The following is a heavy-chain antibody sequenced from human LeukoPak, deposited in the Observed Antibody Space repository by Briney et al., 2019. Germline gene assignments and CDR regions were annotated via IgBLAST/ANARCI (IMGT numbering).Heavy chain of an antibody. D-gene: IGHD6-19*01. J-gene: IGHJ5*02. V-gene: IGHV4-4*02. CDR3: ARARGVAGTRWFDP. CDR2: IYHSGST. Sequence: PSETLSLTCAVSGGSISSSNWWSWVRQPPGKGLEWIGEIYHSGSTNYNPSLKSRVTISVDKSKNQFSLKLSSVTAADTAVYYCARARGVAGTRWFDPWGQGTLVTVSS. CDR1: GGSISSSNW.